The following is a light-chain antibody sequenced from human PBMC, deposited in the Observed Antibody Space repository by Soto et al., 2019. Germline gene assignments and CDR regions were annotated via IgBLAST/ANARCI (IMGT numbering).Light chain of an antibody. J-gene: IGLJ2*01. CDR2: EVN. Sequence: ALTQPPSASGSPGQSVTISCTGTSSDVGDYNYVSWYQQHPGKAPKLMIYEVNKRPSGVPDRFSGSKSGNTASLTVSGLQAEDEADYYCSSYAGSNNVVFGGGTKVTVL. CDR3: SSYAGSNNVV. CDR1: SSDVGDYNY. V-gene: IGLV2-8*01.